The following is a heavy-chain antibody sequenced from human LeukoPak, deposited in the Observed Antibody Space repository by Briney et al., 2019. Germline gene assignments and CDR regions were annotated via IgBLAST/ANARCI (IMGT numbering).Heavy chain of an antibody. Sequence: SETLSLTCSVSGDSISSSYWSWIRQPPGKGLEWIAYIYYTGSTNYNPSLKSRLTISVDTSKNQFSLKLSSVTAADTAVYYCARELSGYPPYDAFDIWGQGTMVTVSS. J-gene: IGHJ3*02. V-gene: IGHV4-59*12. CDR2: IYYTGST. D-gene: IGHD5-12*01. CDR3: ARELSGYPPYDAFDI. CDR1: GDSISSSY.